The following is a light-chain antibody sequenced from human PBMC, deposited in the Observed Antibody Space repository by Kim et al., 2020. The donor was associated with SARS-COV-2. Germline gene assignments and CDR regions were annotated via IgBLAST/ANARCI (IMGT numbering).Light chain of an antibody. CDR3: SSYTSSSTWV. V-gene: IGLV2-14*03. CDR1: SSDVGGYIY. Sequence: GQSITISCTGTSSDVGGYIYVSWYQQHPGKAPKLMIYDVSNRPSGVSNRFSGSKSGNTASLTISGLQAEDEADYYCSSYTSSSTWVFGGGTQLTVL. J-gene: IGLJ3*02. CDR2: DVS.